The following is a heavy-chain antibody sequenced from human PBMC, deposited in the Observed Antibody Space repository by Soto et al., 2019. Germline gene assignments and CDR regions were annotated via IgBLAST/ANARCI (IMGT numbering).Heavy chain of an antibody. CDR1: GFTIDDYA. J-gene: IGHJ4*02. D-gene: IGHD1-26*01. Sequence: QPGGSLRLSCAASGFTIDDYAMHWVRQVPGKGLEWVSGISSNSDTIDYADSVKGRFTISRDNAKNSLFLQMNSLRPEDTALYYCVKDMKWGGMTTIHYFDSWGQGTLVTVSS. CDR2: ISSNSDTI. V-gene: IGHV3-9*01. CDR3: VKDMKWGGMTTIHYFDS.